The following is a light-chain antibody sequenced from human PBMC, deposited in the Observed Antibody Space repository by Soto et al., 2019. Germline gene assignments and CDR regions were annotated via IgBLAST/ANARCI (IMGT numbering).Light chain of an antibody. CDR3: CSYAGYAV. Sequence: ALTQPASVSGSPGQSITISCTGTSSDVGSYNLVSWYQQHPGKAPKLMIYEVSKRPSGVSNRFSGSKSGNTASLTISGLQAEDEADYYCCSYAGYAVFGGGTQLTVL. J-gene: IGLJ7*01. CDR2: EVS. V-gene: IGLV2-23*02. CDR1: SSDVGSYNL.